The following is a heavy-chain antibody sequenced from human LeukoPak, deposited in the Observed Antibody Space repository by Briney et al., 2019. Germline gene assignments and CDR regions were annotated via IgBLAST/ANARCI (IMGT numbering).Heavy chain of an antibody. Sequence: ASVKVSCKASGYTFTSYGISWVHQAPGQGLEWMGWFRAYIGTTNYAQKLQGRVTMTTDTSTSTAYMELRSLRSDDTAVYYCARGTGLYCSSTSCFLTTVTSLGAFDIWGQGTMVTVSS. CDR1: GYTFTSYG. D-gene: IGHD2-2*01. CDR2: FRAYIGTT. CDR3: ARGTGLYCSSTSCFLTTVTSLGAFDI. V-gene: IGHV1-18*01. J-gene: IGHJ3*02.